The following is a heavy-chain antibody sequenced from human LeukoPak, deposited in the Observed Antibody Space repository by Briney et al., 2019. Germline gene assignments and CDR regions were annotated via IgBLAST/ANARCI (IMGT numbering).Heavy chain of an antibody. J-gene: IGHJ4*02. D-gene: IGHD3-3*01. CDR1: GFTPSNYA. CDR2: IWYDGSNE. V-gene: IGHV3-33*01. Sequence: PGGSLSLSCAVSGFTPSNYAIHRGRQAPGKGLEWVAVIWYDGSNEYYADSVKGRFTISRDISKNTLYLKMNSLRADDTAVYYCAIDLYDFYSGYCSHSWGQGTLVTASS. CDR3: AIDLYDFYSGYCSHS.